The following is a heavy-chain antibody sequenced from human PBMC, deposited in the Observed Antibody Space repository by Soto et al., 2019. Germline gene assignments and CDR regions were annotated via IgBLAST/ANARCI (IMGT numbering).Heavy chain of an antibody. CDR1: GYTFTGYY. J-gene: IGHJ4*02. D-gene: IGHD2-2*01. CDR3: ARSLSSTSVKFDY. V-gene: IGHV1-2*04. Sequence: ASVKVSCKASGYTFTGYYMHWVRQAPGQGLEWMGWINPNSGGTNYAQKFQGWVTMTRDTSISTAYMELSRLRSDDTAVYYCARSLSSTSVKFDYWGQGTLVTAPQ. CDR2: INPNSGGT.